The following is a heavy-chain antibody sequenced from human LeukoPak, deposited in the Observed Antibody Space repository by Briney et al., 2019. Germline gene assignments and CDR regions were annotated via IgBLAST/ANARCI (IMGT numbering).Heavy chain of an antibody. CDR2: IYYSGST. Sequence: SETLSLTCFVSGDSISSSSYYWGWIRQPPGKGLEWIGNIYYSGSTYYNPSLKSRLTISVDTSRNQFSLKLSSVTAADTAVYYCARVPGYGSGWARGYFDYWGQGTLVTVSS. CDR3: ARVPGYGSGWARGYFDY. J-gene: IGHJ4*02. CDR1: GDSISSSSYY. V-gene: IGHV4-39*01. D-gene: IGHD6-19*01.